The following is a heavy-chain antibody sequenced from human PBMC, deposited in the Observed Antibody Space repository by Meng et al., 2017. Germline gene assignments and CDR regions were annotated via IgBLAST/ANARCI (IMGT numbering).Heavy chain of an antibody. CDR1: GYTLTELS. CDR2: INPNSGGT. J-gene: IGHJ4*02. V-gene: IGHV1-2*02. CDR3: AGASYGYSYGFPQYYFDY. Sequence: ASVKVSCKVSGYTLTELSMHWVRQAPGQGLEWMGWINPNSGGTNYAQKFQGRVTMTRDTSISTAYMELSRLRSDDTAVYYCAGASYGYSYGFPQYYFDYWGQGTLVTVSS. D-gene: IGHD5-18*01.